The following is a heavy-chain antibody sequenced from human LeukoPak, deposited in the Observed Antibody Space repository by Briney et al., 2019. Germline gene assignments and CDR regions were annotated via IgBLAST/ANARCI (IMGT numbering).Heavy chain of an antibody. CDR2: IIPIFGTA. CDR1: GGTFSSYA. J-gene: IGHJ6*02. Sequence: SVKVSCKASGGTFSSYAISWVRQAPGQGLEWMGGIIPIFGTANYAQEFQGRVTITADESTSTAYMELSSLRSEDTAVYYCAREDDSSGYLIAYYYYGMDVWGQGTTVTVSS. CDR3: AREDDSSGYLIAYYYYGMDV. D-gene: IGHD3-22*01. V-gene: IGHV1-69*13.